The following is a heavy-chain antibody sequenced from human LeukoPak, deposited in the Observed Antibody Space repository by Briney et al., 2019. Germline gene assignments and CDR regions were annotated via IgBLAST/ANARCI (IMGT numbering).Heavy chain of an antibody. Sequence: ASVKVSCKASGYTFTGYYMHWVRQAPGQGLEWMGWINPNSGGTNYAQKFQGRVTMTRDTSISTAYMELSRLRSDDTAVYYCAREKIAAAGSRVDYWGQGTLVTVSS. J-gene: IGHJ4*02. V-gene: IGHV1-2*02. CDR2: INPNSGGT. D-gene: IGHD6-13*01. CDR3: AREKIAAAGSRVDY. CDR1: GYTFTGYY.